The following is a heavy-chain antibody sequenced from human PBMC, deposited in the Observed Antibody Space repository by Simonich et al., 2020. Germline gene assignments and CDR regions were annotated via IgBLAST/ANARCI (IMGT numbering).Heavy chain of an antibody. J-gene: IGHJ6*03. Sequence: QVQLQESGPGLVKPSETLSLTCTVSGGSISSYYWSWIRQPPGKGLEWIWYIYYSVSTNYNPSLKSRVTISVDTSKNQFSLKLSSVTAADTAVYYCARGGRYCSSTSCYYYYYDMDVWGKGTTVTVSS. CDR2: IYYSVST. D-gene: IGHD2-2*01. V-gene: IGHV4-59*12. CDR1: GGSISSYY. CDR3: ARGGRYCSSTSCYYYYYDMDV.